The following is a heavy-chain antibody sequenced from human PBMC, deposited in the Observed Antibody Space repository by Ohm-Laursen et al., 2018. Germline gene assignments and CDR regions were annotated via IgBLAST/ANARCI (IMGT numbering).Heavy chain of an antibody. D-gene: IGHD4-11*01. CDR1: GYTFTDNY. J-gene: IGHJ6*02. CDR3: ARELTTNYYYYGMDV. CDR2: INPNSGGT. Sequence: ASVKVSCKASGYTFTDNYMHWVRQAPGQGLEWMGWINPNSGGTNYAQKFQGRVTITADKSTSTAYMELSSLRSEDTAVYYCARELTTNYYYYGMDVWGQGTTVTVSS. V-gene: IGHV1-2*02.